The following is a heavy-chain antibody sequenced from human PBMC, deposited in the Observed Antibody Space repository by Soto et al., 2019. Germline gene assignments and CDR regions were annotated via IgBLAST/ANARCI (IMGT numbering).Heavy chain of an antibody. CDR2: IFPGDSDT. CDR3: ARHGAYFDY. D-gene: IGHD3-16*01. CDR1: GYTFTSHW. J-gene: IGHJ4*02. V-gene: IGHV5-51*01. Sequence: GASLKISCKGSGYTFTSHWIGWVRQMPGKGLEWRGIIFPGDSDTRYSPSFQGQVTISADKSINTAYLQWSSLKASDTAMDFCARHGAYFDYWGQGTLGTVSS.